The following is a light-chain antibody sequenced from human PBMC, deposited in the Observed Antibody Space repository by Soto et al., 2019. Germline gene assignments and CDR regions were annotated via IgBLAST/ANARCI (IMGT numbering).Light chain of an antibody. CDR1: QSISSY. CDR2: AAS. Sequence: DIQMTQSPSSLSASVGDRVTITCRASQSISSYLNWYQQKPGKAPKLLIYAASSLQSGVPSRFSGSGSGTDFTLTISSLQPEDFATYYCQQSYGTPWWFGQGTKVDIK. J-gene: IGKJ1*01. CDR3: QQSYGTPWW. V-gene: IGKV1-39*01.